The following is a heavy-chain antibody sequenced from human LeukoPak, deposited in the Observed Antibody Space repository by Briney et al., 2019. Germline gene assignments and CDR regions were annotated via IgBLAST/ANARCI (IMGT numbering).Heavy chain of an antibody. CDR3: ARRFYYGLESQYVSEGNYGLDV. CDR2: IWYDGDKK. V-gene: IGHV3-33*01. D-gene: IGHD3-10*01. J-gene: IGHJ6*04. CDR1: GFTFSIFG. Sequence: PGRSLRLSCAASGFTFSIFGMHWVRQAPGKGVEWVALIWYDGDKKYYADSVKGRFTISRHNSKKTLYLQMNTLRAEDTGVYYYARRFYYGLESQYVSEGNYGLDVWGKGTTVTVSS.